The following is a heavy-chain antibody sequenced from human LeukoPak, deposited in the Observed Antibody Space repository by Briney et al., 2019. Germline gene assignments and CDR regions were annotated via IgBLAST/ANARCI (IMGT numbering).Heavy chain of an antibody. CDR1: GFTFSTYA. CDR3: ARVVEERLQLDV. Sequence: GRSLRLSCAASGFTFSTYAMHWVRQAPGKGLKWVAVISYLGTDEYYADSVKGRFTISRDNSKNTLYLQMNSLRADDTGVYYCARVVEERLQLDVWGQGTTVTVSS. CDR2: ISYLGTDE. D-gene: IGHD5-24*01. V-gene: IGHV3-30-3*01. J-gene: IGHJ6*02.